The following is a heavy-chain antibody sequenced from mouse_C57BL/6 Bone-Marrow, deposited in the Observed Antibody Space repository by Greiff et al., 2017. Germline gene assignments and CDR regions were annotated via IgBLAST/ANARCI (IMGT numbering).Heavy chain of an antibody. CDR3: ARGRFYYYGSSYWYFDV. Sequence: QVQLQQSGAELVKPGASVKISCKASGYTFTDYYINWVKQRPGQGLEWIGKIGPGSGSTYYNEKFKGKATLTADKSSSTAYMQLSSLTSEDSAVYCCARGRFYYYGSSYWYFDVWGTGTTVTVSS. J-gene: IGHJ1*03. D-gene: IGHD1-1*01. CDR2: IGPGSGST. CDR1: GYTFTDYY. V-gene: IGHV1-77*01.